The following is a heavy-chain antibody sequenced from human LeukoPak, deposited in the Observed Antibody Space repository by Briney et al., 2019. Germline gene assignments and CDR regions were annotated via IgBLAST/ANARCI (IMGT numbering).Heavy chain of an antibody. CDR3: TTYGSGRKFDY. J-gene: IGHJ4*02. V-gene: IGHV3-15*01. Sequence: GGSPRLSCAASGFSFSNAWMSWVRQAPGKGLEWVGRIKSNSDGGTADYAAPVKGRFTISRDDSIDTLFLQMNSLKTEDTAVYYCTTYGSGRKFDYWGQGILVTVSS. D-gene: IGHD3-10*01. CDR2: IKSNSDGGTA. CDR1: GFSFSNAW.